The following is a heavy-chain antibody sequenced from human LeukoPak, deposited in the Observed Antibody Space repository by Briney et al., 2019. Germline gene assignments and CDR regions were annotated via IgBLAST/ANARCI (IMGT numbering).Heavy chain of an antibody. CDR3: AKDQGSGYYGSGPVGY. J-gene: IGHJ4*02. CDR1: GFTFSSYG. Sequence: GMSLRLSCAASGFTFSSYGMHWVRQAPGKGLEWVAVISYDGSNKYYADSVKGRFTISRDNSKNTLYLQMNSLRAEGTAVYYCAKDQGSGYYGSGPVGYWGQGTLVTVSS. D-gene: IGHD3-10*01. V-gene: IGHV3-30*18. CDR2: ISYDGSNK.